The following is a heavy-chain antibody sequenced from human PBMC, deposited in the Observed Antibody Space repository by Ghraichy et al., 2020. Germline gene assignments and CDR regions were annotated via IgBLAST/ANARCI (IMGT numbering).Heavy chain of an antibody. D-gene: IGHD3-22*01. CDR2: IYYSGST. J-gene: IGHJ4*02. CDR1: GGSISSYY. CDR3: ARAPAPLFYYYDSSGYGLYFDY. V-gene: IGHV4-59*01. Sequence: SETLSLTCTVSGGSISSYYWSWIRQPPGKGLEWIGYIYYSGSTNYNPSLKSRVTISVDTSKNQFSLKLSSVTAADTAVYYCARAPAPLFYYYDSSGYGLYFDYWGQGTLVTVSS.